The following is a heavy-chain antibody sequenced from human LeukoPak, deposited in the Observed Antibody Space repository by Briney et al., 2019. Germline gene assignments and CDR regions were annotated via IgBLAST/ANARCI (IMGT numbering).Heavy chain of an antibody. CDR1: GFTFSSYA. D-gene: IGHD5-18*01. V-gene: IGHV3-48*02. CDR3: ARSSLLHSNAMDV. Sequence: GRSLRLSCAASGFTFSSYAMHWVRQAPGKGLEWISYISSSSSVLYADSVKGRFTISRDNAKNSLYLQMSSLRDDDTAVYFCARSSLLHSNAMDVWGQGTTVTVSS. CDR2: ISSSSSV. J-gene: IGHJ6*02.